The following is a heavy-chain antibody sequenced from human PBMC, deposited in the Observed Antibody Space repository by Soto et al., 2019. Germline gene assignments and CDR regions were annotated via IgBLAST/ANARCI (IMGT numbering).Heavy chain of an antibody. Sequence: SETLSLTCAVSGGSISSSNWWSWVRQPPGKGLEWIGEIYHSGSTNYNPSLKSRVTISVDKSKNQFSLKLSSVTAADTAVYYCARRYCSGGSCYHVSWFDPWGQGTLVTVSS. J-gene: IGHJ5*02. CDR1: GGSISSSNW. V-gene: IGHV4-4*02. CDR3: ARRYCSGGSCYHVSWFDP. D-gene: IGHD2-15*01. CDR2: IYHSGST.